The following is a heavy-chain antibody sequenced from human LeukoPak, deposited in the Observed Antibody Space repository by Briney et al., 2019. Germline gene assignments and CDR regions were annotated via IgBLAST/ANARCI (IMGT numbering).Heavy chain of an antibody. V-gene: IGHV3-48*01. CDR2: ISSSSSTI. Sequence: PGGSLRLSCAASGFTFSSYSMNWVRQAPGKGLEWVSYISSSSSTIYYADSVKGRFTISRDNAKNSLYLQMNSLRAEDTAVYYCARDADYYDFWSSFRAKDGDAFDIWGQGTMVTVSS. CDR3: ARDADYYDFWSSFRAKDGDAFDI. CDR1: GFTFSSYS. J-gene: IGHJ3*02. D-gene: IGHD3-3*01.